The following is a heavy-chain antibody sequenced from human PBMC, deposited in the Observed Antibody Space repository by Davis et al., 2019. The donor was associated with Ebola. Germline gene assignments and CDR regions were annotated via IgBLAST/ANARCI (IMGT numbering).Heavy chain of an antibody. Sequence: MPSETLSLTCTVSGGSISSYYWSWIRQPPGKGLELIGYIYYSVSTNYNPSLKSRVTISVDTSKNQFSLKLSSVTAADTAVYYCARASGDYIDYWGQGTLVTVSS. CDR3: ARASGDYIDY. CDR1: GGSISSYY. D-gene: IGHD4-17*01. J-gene: IGHJ4*02. CDR2: IYYSVST. V-gene: IGHV4-59*08.